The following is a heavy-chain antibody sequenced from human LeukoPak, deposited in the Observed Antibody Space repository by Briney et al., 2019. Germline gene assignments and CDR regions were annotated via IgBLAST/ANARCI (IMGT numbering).Heavy chain of an antibody. CDR1: GFTFSDYY. CDR3: ARVTSPYVFDI. D-gene: IGHD3-3*01. J-gene: IGHJ3*02. CDR2: ISSSGSTI. Sequence: PGGSLRLSCAASGFTFSDYYMSWIRQAPGKGLEWVSYISSSGSTIYYADSVKGRFTMSRDNAKNSLYLQMNSLRAEDTAVYYWARVTSPYVFDIWGQGTMVTVSS. V-gene: IGHV3-11*04.